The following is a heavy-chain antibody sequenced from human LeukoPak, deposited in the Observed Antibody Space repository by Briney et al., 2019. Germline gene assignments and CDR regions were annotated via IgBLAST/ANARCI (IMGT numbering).Heavy chain of an antibody. J-gene: IGHJ1*01. Sequence: ASVKVSCKASGGTFSSYAISWVRQAPGQGLEWMGGIIPIFGTANYAQKFQGRVTITADESTSTAYMELSSLRPEDTAVYYCALTDSSGYYSALGHWGQGTLVTVSS. CDR3: ALTDSSGYYSALGH. V-gene: IGHV1-69*01. D-gene: IGHD3-22*01. CDR2: IIPIFGTA. CDR1: GGTFSSYA.